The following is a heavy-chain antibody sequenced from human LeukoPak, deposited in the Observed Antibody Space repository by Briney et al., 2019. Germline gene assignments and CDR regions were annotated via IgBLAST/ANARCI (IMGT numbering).Heavy chain of an antibody. CDR3: ARYIRRYPSRYYFDY. V-gene: IGHV4-59*01. CDR1: GGSISSYY. Sequence: SETLSLTCTVSGGSISSYYWSWIRQPPGKGLEWIGYIYYSGSTNYNPSLKSRVTISVDTSKNQFSLKLSSVTAADTAVYYCARYIRRYPSRYYFDYWGQGTLVTVSS. J-gene: IGHJ4*02. D-gene: IGHD2-2*02. CDR2: IYYSGST.